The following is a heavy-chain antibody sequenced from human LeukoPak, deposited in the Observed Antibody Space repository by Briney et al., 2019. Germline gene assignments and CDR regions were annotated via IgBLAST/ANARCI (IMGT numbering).Heavy chain of an antibody. V-gene: IGHV1-18*01. CDR3: ATVSDILTGQSTNNPYYYYYYMDV. D-gene: IGHD3-9*01. J-gene: IGHJ6*03. CDR1: GYTFTSYG. CDR2: ISAYNGNT. Sequence: ASVKVSCKASGYTFTSYGISWVRQAPGQGLEWMGWISAYNGNTNYAQKLQGRVTMTTDTSTSTAYMELRSLRSDDTAVYYCATVSDILTGQSTNNPYYYYYYMDVWGKGTTVTVSS.